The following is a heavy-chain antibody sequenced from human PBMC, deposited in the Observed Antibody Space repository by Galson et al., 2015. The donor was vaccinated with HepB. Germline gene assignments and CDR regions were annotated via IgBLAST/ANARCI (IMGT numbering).Heavy chain of an antibody. Sequence: SLRLSCAASGFTFSSYAMHWVRQAPGKGLEWVAVISYDGSNKYYADSVKGRFTISRDNSKNTLYLQMNSLRAEDTAVYYCARRDGYPDYWGQGTLVTISS. CDR1: GFTFSSYA. CDR2: ISYDGSNK. CDR3: ARRDGYPDY. J-gene: IGHJ4*02. D-gene: IGHD5-24*01. V-gene: IGHV3-30-3*01.